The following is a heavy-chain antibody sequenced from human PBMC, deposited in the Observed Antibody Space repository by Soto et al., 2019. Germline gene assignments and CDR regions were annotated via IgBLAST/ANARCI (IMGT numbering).Heavy chain of an antibody. CDR3: AKDIHADRDTYHYGADY. CDR1: GFTFGNFG. V-gene: IGHV3-30*18. CDR2: ITYDGSRK. D-gene: IGHD5-12*01. Sequence: QVQLVESGGGVVQPGTSLRLSCSASGFTFGNFGMHWVRQSPGKGLEWVSIITYDGSRKHYIDSVKGRFTISRDNSKHTGFLQTNSLRAEDSAVYYCAKDIHADRDTYHYGADYWGQGTLVTVSS. J-gene: IGHJ4*02.